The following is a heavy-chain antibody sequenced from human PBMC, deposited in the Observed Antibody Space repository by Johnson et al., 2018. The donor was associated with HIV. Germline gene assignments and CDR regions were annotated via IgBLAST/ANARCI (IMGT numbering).Heavy chain of an antibody. CDR1: GFTFDDYA. Sequence: VQLVESGGGLVQPGRSLRLSCAASGFTFDDYAMHWVRQAPGKGLEWVSVIYSGGSTYYADSVKGRCTISRDNSKNTLYLHLNSLRVEDTAVYYCAKVDCGGDTCAGYDPFDLWGQGTLVTVSS. J-gene: IGHJ3*01. V-gene: IGHV3-66*01. D-gene: IGHD2-21*01. CDR3: AKVDCGGDTCAGYDPFDL. CDR2: IYSGGST.